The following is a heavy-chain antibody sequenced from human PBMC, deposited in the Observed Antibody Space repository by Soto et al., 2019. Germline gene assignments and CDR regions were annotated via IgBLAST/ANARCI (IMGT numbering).Heavy chain of an antibody. V-gene: IGHV4-34*01. J-gene: IGHJ4*02. CDR2: INHSGST. D-gene: IGHD4-17*01. CDR1: GGSFSRYY. Sequence: PSETLYLTCAVYGGSFSRYYWSWIRQPPGKGLEWIGEINHSGSTNYNPSLKSRVTISVDTSKNQFSLKLSSVTAADTAVYYCARGDQPDHYGEFSIDYWCPGILVTVST. CDR3: ARGDQPDHYGEFSIDY.